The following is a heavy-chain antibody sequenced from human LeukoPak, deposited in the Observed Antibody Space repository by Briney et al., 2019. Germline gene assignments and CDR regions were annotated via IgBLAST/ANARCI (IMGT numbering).Heavy chain of an antibody. CDR3: AKGRYCVSATCYIPEAYDY. J-gene: IGHJ4*02. D-gene: IGHD2-2*02. V-gene: IGHV3-30*18. Sequence: PGGSLRLSCAASGFTFTRYSMNWVRQAPGKGLEWVAVISYDGSNKYYADSVKGRFTISRDNSKNTLYLQMNSLRAEDTAVYYCAKGRYCVSATCYIPEAYDYWGQGTLVTVSS. CDR2: ISYDGSNK. CDR1: GFTFTRYS.